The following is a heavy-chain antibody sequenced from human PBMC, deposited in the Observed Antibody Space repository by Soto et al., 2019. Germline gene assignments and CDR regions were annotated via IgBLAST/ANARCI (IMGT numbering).Heavy chain of an antibody. V-gene: IGHV3-53*01. Sequence: VGSLRLSCAASGFTVSSNYMSWVRQAPGKGLEWVSVIYSGGSTYYADSVKGRFTISRDNSKNTLYLQMNSLRAEDTAVYYCARDAVGYTYGYYYYYGMDVWGQGTTVTVS. D-gene: IGHD5-18*01. CDR2: IYSGGST. CDR3: ARDAVGYTYGYYYYYGMDV. CDR1: GFTVSSNY. J-gene: IGHJ6*02.